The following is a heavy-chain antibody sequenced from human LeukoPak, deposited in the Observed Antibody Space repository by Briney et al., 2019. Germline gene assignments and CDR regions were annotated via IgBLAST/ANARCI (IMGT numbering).Heavy chain of an antibody. V-gene: IGHV3-48*01. CDR2: ISSSSSTI. D-gene: IGHD6-19*01. J-gene: IGHJ5*02. Sequence: PGGSLRLSCAASGFTFSSYSMNWVRQAPGKGLEWVSYISSSSSTIYYADSVKGRFTISRDNSKNTLYLQMNSLRAEDTAVYYCARVSSGWYSWFDPWGQGTLVTVSS. CDR1: GFTFSSYS. CDR3: ARVSSGWYSWFDP.